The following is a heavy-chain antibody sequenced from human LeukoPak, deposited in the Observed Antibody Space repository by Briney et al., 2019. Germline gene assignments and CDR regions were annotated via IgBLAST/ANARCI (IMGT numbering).Heavy chain of an antibody. J-gene: IGHJ4*02. D-gene: IGHD1-1*01. Sequence: GGSLRLSCAASGFTFSDYYMSWIRQAPGKGLEWVSHISGSGTTIYYADSVKGRFTISRDNAENSLYLQMNSLRPEDTAVYYCARLSGTYGTTSRVLDSWGQGTLVTVSS. CDR2: ISGSGTTI. CDR3: ARLSGTYGTTSRVLDS. V-gene: IGHV3-11*01. CDR1: GFTFSDYY.